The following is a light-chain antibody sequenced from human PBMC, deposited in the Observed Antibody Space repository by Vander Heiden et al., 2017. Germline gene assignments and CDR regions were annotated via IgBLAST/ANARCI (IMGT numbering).Light chain of an antibody. CDR2: KTS. CDR1: QRISSW. V-gene: IGKV1-5*03. Sequence: DIQMTQSPSTLSASVGDRVTISCRASQRISSWLAWYQQRPGKAPKLLIYKTSTLEGGIPSRFSGSGSGTEFTLTITGLQRDDFATYYCQQYDGFSPTFGQGTTVAIK. J-gene: IGKJ1*01. CDR3: QQYDGFSPT.